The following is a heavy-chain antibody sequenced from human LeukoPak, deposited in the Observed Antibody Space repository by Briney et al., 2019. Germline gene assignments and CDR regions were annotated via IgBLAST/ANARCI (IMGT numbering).Heavy chain of an antibody. J-gene: IGHJ1*01. V-gene: IGHV4-61*01. CDR2: MFYSEST. D-gene: IGHD3-22*01. Sequence: SETLSLTCSVSGASVSDGNYYWSWIRQPPGKGLEWIGYMFYSESTKYNPSLKSRVTISVDKSKNQFSLHMSSVTAADTAVYYCARINYYDSSGNHMYFQHWGQGSLVTVSS. CDR1: GASVSDGNYY. CDR3: ARINYYDSSGNHMYFQH.